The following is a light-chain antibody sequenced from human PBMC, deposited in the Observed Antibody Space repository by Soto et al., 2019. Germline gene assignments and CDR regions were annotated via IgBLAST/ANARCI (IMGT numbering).Light chain of an antibody. J-gene: IGLJ2*01. CDR3: ATWDDSLNGRV. Sequence: QSVLTQPPSASGTPGQRVTISCSGSSSNIGSNTVNWYQQLPGTAPKVLMYSNDQRPSGVPDRFSASKSGTSASLAITGLKSEDEAEYYCATWDDSLNGRVFGGGTKLTVL. V-gene: IGLV1-44*01. CDR1: SSNIGSNT. CDR2: SND.